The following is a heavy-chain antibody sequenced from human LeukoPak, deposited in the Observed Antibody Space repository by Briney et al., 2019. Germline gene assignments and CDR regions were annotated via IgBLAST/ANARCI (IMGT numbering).Heavy chain of an antibody. D-gene: IGHD3-10*01. V-gene: IGHV3-23*01. CDR1: GFTFSSYW. J-gene: IGHJ4*02. CDR3: TTSWPKVREGDQ. Sequence: PGGSLRLSCAASGFTFSSYWMSWVRQAPGKGLEWLSEISGGGENTYHADSVKGRFTISRDNSKNTLYLQMNILRVEDTAVYYCTTSWPKVREGDQWGQGTLVTVS. CDR2: ISGGGENT.